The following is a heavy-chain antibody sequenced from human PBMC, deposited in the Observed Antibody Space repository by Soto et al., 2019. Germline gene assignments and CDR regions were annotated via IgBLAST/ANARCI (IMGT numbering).Heavy chain of an antibody. D-gene: IGHD5-18*01. CDR1: GFTFSSYA. CDR3: ARDPLWGTAMVLWYFDL. V-gene: IGHV3-30-3*01. CDR2: ISYDGSNK. J-gene: IGHJ2*01. Sequence: QVQLVESGGGVVQPGRSLRLSCAASGFTFSSYAMHWVRQAPGKGLEWVAVISYDGSNKYYAGSVKGRFTISRDNSKNTLALQMNSLRAEDTAVYYCARDPLWGTAMVLWYFDLWGRGTLVTVSS.